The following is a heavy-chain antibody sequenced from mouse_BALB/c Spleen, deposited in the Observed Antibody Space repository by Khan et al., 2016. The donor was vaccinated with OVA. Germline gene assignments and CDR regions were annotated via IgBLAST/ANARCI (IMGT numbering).Heavy chain of an antibody. J-gene: IGHJ3*01. V-gene: IGHV2-3*01. CDR1: GFSLTTYG. Sequence: QVQLKQSGPGLVAPSQSLSITCTVSGFSLTTYGISWVRQPPGKGLEWLGVIWGDGSTNYHSALRSRLSISKDNSKSQVILKLNSLQTDDTVTYYCAKDASGFWFAYWGQGTLDTVSA. D-gene: IGHD3-1*01. CDR2: IWGDGST. CDR3: AKDASGFWFAY.